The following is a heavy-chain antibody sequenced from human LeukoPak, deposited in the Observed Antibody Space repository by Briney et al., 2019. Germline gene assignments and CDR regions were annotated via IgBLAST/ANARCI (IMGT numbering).Heavy chain of an antibody. V-gene: IGHV3-30*02. J-gene: IGHJ4*02. CDR2: IRYDGSNK. CDR3: AKESGDYMGYCSSTSCYNPPLDY. CDR1: GFTFSSYG. D-gene: IGHD2-2*02. Sequence: PGGSLRLSCAASGFTFSSYGMHWVRQAPGKGLEWVAFIRYDGSNKYYADSVKGRFTISRDNSKNTLYLQMNSLRAEDTAVYYCAKESGDYMGYCSSTSCYNPPLDYWGQGTLVTASS.